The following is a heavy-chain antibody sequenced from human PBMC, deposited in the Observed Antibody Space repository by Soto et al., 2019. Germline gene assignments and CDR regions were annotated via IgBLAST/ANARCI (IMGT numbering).Heavy chain of an antibody. J-gene: IGHJ4*02. CDR1: AFTFRSYA. Sequence: GGSLRLSCAASAFTFRSYAMHWVRQAPGKGLEWVSLISYDGSDKYHADSVKGRFTISRDNSRNTLYLQMNSLRVEDTAVYYCARGSYKQWLSFDYWGQGTLVTVSS. CDR2: ISYDGSDK. CDR3: ARGSYKQWLSFDY. V-gene: IGHV3-30-3*01. D-gene: IGHD6-19*01.